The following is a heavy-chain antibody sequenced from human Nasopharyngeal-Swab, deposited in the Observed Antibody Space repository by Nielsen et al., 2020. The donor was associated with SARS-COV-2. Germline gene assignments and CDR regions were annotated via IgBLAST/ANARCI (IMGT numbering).Heavy chain of an antibody. Sequence: WIRQPPGKGLEWVAVIHFGDNTYYADSVKGRFTISRDNAKNTLYLQMNSLRAEDTAVYYCARASYRGYYYMDVWGKGTTVTVSS. J-gene: IGHJ6*03. V-gene: IGHV3-53*01. CDR3: ARASYRGYYYMDV. D-gene: IGHD1-26*01. CDR2: IHFGDNT.